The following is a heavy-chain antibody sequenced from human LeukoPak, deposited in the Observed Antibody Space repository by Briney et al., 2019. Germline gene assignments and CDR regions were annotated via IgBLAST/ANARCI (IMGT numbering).Heavy chain of an antibody. CDR1: GFIFSDYY. D-gene: IGHD1-26*01. J-gene: IGHJ4*02. CDR2: ISSSGSTI. CDR3: ARVPGEMGATLAYLDY. V-gene: IGHV3-11*04. Sequence: GGSLRLSCAASGFIFSDYYMSWIRQAPGKGLEWVSYISSSGSTIYYADSLKGRFTISRDNAKNLVYLEMNSLRAEDTAVYYCARVPGEMGATLAYLDYWGQGTLVIVSS.